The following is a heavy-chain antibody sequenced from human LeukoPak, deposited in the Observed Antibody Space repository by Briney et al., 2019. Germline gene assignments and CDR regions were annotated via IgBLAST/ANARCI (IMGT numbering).Heavy chain of an antibody. Sequence: GGSLRLSCAASGFTFDDYAMHWVRQAPGKGLEWVSGISWNSGNIDYADSVKGRFTISRDNAKNSLYLQMNSLRAEDTAVYYCARDFGVADASYGMDVWGQGTTVTVSS. CDR3: ARDFGVADASYGMDV. CDR1: GFTFDDYA. CDR2: ISWNSGNI. V-gene: IGHV3-9*01. D-gene: IGHD3-3*01. J-gene: IGHJ6*02.